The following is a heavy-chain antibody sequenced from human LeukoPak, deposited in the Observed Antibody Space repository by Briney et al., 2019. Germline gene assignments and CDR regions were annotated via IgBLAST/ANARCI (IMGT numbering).Heavy chain of an antibody. V-gene: IGHV3-30*04. CDR3: AKDLNPREAGATIDY. J-gene: IGHJ4*02. CDR2: IWHDGSNK. D-gene: IGHD1-26*01. Sequence: GRSLRLSCAASGFTFSSYAMHWVRQAPGKGLEWVTVIWHDGSNKYYADSVKGRFTISRDNSKNTLYLQMNSLRAEDTAVYHCAKDLNPREAGATIDYWGQGTLVTVSS. CDR1: GFTFSSYA.